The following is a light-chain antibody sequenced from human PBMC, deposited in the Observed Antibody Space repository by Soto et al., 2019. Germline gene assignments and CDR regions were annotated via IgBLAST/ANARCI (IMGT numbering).Light chain of an antibody. CDR2: DVS. V-gene: IGLV2-11*01. CDR3: CEYAASNPLV. CDR1: SSDAGGYNY. J-gene: IGLJ1*01. Sequence: QSVLTQPCAVSGSPGQTVTISCTGTSSDAGGYNYVSWYQQYSGKAPKVMIYDVSKRPSGVPDRFSGSKSGNTASLTISGLQADDEADYDCCEYAASNPLVFGTGTKVTVL.